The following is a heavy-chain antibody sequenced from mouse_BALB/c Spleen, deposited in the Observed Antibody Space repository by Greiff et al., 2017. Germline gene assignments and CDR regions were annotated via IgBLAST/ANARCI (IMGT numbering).Heavy chain of an antibody. V-gene: IGHV1S81*02. CDR2: IDPSNGRT. CDR1: GYTFTSYW. CDR3: ARWYYDYGGFAY. Sequence: QVQLQQPGSVLVRPGASVKLSCKASGYTFTSYWMHWVKQRPGQGLEWIGEIDPSNGRTNYNEKFKSKATLTVDKSSSTAYMQLSSLTSEDSAVYYCARWYYDYGGFAYWGQGTLVTVSA. D-gene: IGHD2-4*01. J-gene: IGHJ3*01.